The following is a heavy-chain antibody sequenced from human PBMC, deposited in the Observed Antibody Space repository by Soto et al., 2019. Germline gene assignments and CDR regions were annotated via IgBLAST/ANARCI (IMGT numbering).Heavy chain of an antibody. CDR1: GGSISSGGYY. V-gene: IGHV4-31*03. CDR2: IYYSGST. Sequence: SETLSLTCTVSGGSISSGGYYWSWIRQHPGKGLEWIGYIYYSGSTYYNPSLKSRVTISVDTSKNQFSLKLSSVTAADTAVYYCARGYCSGGSCYRGCFDYWGQGTLVTVSS. J-gene: IGHJ4*02. CDR3: ARGYCSGGSCYRGCFDY. D-gene: IGHD2-15*01.